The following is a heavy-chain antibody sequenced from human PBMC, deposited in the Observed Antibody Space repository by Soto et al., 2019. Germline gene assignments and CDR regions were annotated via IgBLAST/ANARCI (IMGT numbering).Heavy chain of an antibody. V-gene: IGHV4-39*01. Sequence: SETLSLTCTVSGGSISSSSYYWGWIRQPPGKGLEWIGSIYYSGSTYYNPSLKSRVTISVDTSKNQFSLKLSSVTAADTAVYYCAGKTGYSSSWYDDYWGQGTLVTVSS. CDR2: IYYSGST. CDR3: AGKTGYSSSWYDDY. J-gene: IGHJ4*02. CDR1: GGSISSSSYY. D-gene: IGHD6-13*01.